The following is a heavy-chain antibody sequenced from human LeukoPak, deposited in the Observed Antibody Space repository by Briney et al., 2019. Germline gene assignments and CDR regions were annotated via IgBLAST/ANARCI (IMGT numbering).Heavy chain of an antibody. D-gene: IGHD3-22*01. CDR1: GFTFSSYS. V-gene: IGHV3-48*01. J-gene: IGHJ4*02. CDR2: ISSSSSTI. Sequence: PGGSLRLSCAASGFTFSSYSMNWVRQAPGKGLEWVSYISSSSSTIYYADSVKGRFTISRDNAKNSLYLQMNSLRAEDTAVYYCAREIYDSSGYYDYWGQGTLSPSPQ. CDR3: AREIYDSSGYYDY.